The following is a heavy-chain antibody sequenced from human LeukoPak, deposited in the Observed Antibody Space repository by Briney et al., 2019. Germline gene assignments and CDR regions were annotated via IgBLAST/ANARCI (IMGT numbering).Heavy chain of an antibody. CDR1: GGTFSSYA. CDR3: AREVRLDAYSSSD. J-gene: IGHJ4*02. D-gene: IGHD6-6*01. V-gene: IGHV1-69*13. Sequence: ASVKVPCKASGGTFSSYAISWVRQAPGQGLEWMGGIIPIFGTANYAQKFQGRVTITADESTSTAYMELSSLRSEDTAVYYCAREVRLDAYSSSDWGQGTLVTVSS. CDR2: IIPIFGTA.